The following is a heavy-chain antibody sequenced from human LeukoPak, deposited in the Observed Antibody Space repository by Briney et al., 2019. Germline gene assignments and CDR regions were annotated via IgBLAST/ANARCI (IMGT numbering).Heavy chain of an antibody. J-gene: IGHJ3*02. CDR1: GFTFSSYW. Sequence: GGSLRLSCAASGFTFSSYWMSWVRQAPGKGLEWVANIKQDGSEKYYVDSVKGRFTISRDNAKNSLYLQMNSLRAEDTAVYYCASEVMQDSSGWYSDAFDIWGQGTMVTVSS. D-gene: IGHD6-19*01. CDR3: ASEVMQDSSGWYSDAFDI. V-gene: IGHV3-7*01. CDR2: IKQDGSEK.